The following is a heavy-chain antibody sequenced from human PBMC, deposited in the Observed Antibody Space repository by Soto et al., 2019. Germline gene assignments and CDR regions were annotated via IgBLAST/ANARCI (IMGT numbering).Heavy chain of an antibody. CDR3: ARDVRLPWGDEYSSSHDYFDY. J-gene: IGHJ4*02. CDR2: ISAYNGNT. V-gene: IGHV1-18*01. Sequence: ASVKVSWTACGYAFASCGIIWVRQAPGQGLEWMGWISAYNGNTNYAQKLQGRVTMTTDTSTSTAYMELRSLRSDDTAVYYCARDVRLPWGDEYSSSHDYFDYWGQGTLVTVSS. CDR1: GYAFASCG. D-gene: IGHD6-6*01.